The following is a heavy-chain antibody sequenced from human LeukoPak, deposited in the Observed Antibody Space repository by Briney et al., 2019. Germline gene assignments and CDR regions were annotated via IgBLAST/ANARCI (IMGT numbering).Heavy chain of an antibody. J-gene: IGHJ5*02. CDR2: SNHSGST. CDR3: ARRYSSGWSPRFDP. Sequence: SETLSLTCAVYGGSFSGYYWSWIRQPPGKGLEWIGESNHSGSTNYNPSLKSRVTISVDASKNQFSLKLSSVTAADTAVYYCARRYSSGWSPRFDPWGQGTLVTVSS. D-gene: IGHD6-19*01. CDR1: GGSFSGYY. V-gene: IGHV4-34*01.